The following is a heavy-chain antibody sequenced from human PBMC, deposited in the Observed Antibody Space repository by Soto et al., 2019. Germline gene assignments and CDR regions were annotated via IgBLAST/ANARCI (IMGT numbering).Heavy chain of an antibody. CDR3: ARHRACNTACDFDH. CDR1: GDSIDSPGSP. CDR2: VAYTGTT. Sequence: QVQLRESGPGLERPSETLSLSCFVSGDSIDSPGSPWSWSRQSPGKGLEWIGTVAYTGTTYYPPPLRSRVTVSADKSKNTFSLKLTSVTAADTAVYYCARHRACNTACDFDHWGQGTMVTVSS. J-gene: IGHJ4*02. V-gene: IGHV4-39*01. D-gene: IGHD2-15*01.